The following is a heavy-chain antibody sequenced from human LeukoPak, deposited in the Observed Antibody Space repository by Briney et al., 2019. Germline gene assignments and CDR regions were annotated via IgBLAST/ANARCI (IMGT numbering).Heavy chain of an antibody. V-gene: IGHV5-51*01. D-gene: IGHD3-22*01. CDR3: ARLGTMMGFDP. Sequence: PGESLQISCQGSGSSFTSYWIGWVRQLPGKGLEWMGIIYPGDSDTRYSPSFQGQVTISADKSISTAYLQWSSLKASDTAMYYCARLGTMMGFDPWGQGTLVTVSS. CDR2: IYPGDSDT. J-gene: IGHJ5*02. CDR1: GSSFTSYW.